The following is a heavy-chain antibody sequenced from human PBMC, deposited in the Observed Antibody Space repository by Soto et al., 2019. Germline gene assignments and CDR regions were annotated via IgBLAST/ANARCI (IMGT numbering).Heavy chain of an antibody. J-gene: IGHJ1*01. CDR3: TTDDPINKN. V-gene: IGHV3-15*05. Sequence: GGSLRLSCAASGFTFTNAWMSWVRQAPGRGLEWVGRIKSKTNGGTTDYAAPVKGRFAISRDDSRYTVYLQMNSLRTEDTAVYYCTTDDPINKNWGQGTLVTVSS. CDR1: GFTFTNAW. CDR2: IKSKTNGGTT.